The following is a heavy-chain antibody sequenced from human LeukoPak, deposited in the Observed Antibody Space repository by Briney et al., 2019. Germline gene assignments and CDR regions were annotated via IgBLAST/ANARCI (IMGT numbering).Heavy chain of an antibody. CDR1: GFTFSNYW. V-gene: IGHV3-48*02. CDR2: ISSSSSTI. D-gene: IGHD2-21*02. CDR3: ARDKYAHIVVVTANDY. J-gene: IGHJ4*02. Sequence: GGSLRLSCAASGFTFSNYWMHWVRQAPGKGLEWVSYISSSSSTIYYADSVKGRFTISRDNAKNSLYLQMNSLRDEDTAVYYCARDKYAHIVVVTANDYWGQGTLVTVSS.